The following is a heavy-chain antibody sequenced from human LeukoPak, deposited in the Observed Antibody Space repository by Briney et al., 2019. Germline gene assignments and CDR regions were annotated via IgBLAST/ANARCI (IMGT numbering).Heavy chain of an antibody. CDR1: GFTVSTNY. CDR3: ARDGSGNYYSPVYYCDY. Sequence: PGGSLRLSCAASGFTVSTNYMSWVRQAPGKGLECVSVVYSGGNTYYADSVKGRFTISRDNSENTLYLQMNNLRAEDTAVYYCARDGSGNYYSPVYYCDYWGQGTLVTVSS. V-gene: IGHV3-53*01. D-gene: IGHD3-10*01. J-gene: IGHJ4*02. CDR2: VYSGGNT.